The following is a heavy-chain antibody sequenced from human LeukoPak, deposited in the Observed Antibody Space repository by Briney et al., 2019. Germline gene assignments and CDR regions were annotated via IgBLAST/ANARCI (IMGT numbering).Heavy chain of an antibody. D-gene: IGHD1-26*01. J-gene: IGHJ4*02. Sequence: GRSLRLSCAASGFTFSNYGMHWVRQVPGKGLEWVALIWYDGSNKYYTDSVKGRLTISRDNSKDTLFLQMNSLRVEDTAVYYCAKERFGSGSYQTDYWGQGTLVTVSS. V-gene: IGHV3-33*06. CDR1: GFTFSNYG. CDR2: IWYDGSNK. CDR3: AKERFGSGSYQTDY.